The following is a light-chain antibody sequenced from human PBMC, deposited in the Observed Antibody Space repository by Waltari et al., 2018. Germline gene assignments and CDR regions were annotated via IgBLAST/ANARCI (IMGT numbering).Light chain of an antibody. CDR1: SLRSYH. J-gene: IGLJ2*01. Sequence: TQDPAVSVAVGQTVRITCQGDSLRSYHARWYQQRPGQAPKLLIYDQNHRPSGVPGRFSGSSSDNTASLTITGAQAEDEAYYYCHSRDASGVGGAFGGGTKLTVL. V-gene: IGLV3-19*01. CDR3: HSRDASGVGGA. CDR2: DQN.